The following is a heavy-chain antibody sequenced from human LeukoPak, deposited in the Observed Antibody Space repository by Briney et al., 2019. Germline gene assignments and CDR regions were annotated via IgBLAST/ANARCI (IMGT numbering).Heavy chain of an antibody. V-gene: IGHV3-21*01. Sequence: GGSPRLSCAASGFIFSSYTMNWVRQAPGKGLEWVSSISSSSSYIYYADSVKGRLTISRDNAKNSLYLQMNSLRAEDTAVYYCARDPTPRYCSGGSCYTHYGMDVWGQGTTVTVSS. CDR2: ISSSSSYI. J-gene: IGHJ6*02. CDR1: GFIFSSYT. D-gene: IGHD2-15*01. CDR3: ARDPTPRYCSGGSCYTHYGMDV.